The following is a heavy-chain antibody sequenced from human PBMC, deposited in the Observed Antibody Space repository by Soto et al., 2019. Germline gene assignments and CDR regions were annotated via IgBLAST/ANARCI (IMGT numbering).Heavy chain of an antibody. D-gene: IGHD3-16*02. CDR2: IKQDGSEK. J-gene: IGHJ4*02. Sequence: EVQLVESGGGLVQPGGSLRLSCAASGFTFSSYWMSWVRQAPGKGLEWVANIKQDGSEKYYVDSVKGRFTISRDNAKNSLYLQMNCLRAEDTAVYYCTTAGITFGGVIVIFDYWGQGTLVTVSS. CDR3: TTAGITFGGVIVIFDY. V-gene: IGHV3-7*01. CDR1: GFTFSSYW.